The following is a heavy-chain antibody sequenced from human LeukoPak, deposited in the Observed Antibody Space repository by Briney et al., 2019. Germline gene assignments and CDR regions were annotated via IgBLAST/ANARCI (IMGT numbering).Heavy chain of an antibody. CDR3: AVSGTHYYDSGGYYAY. D-gene: IGHD3-22*01. J-gene: IGHJ4*02. Sequence: ASVKVSCKASGGTFSGYAIGWVRQAPGQGLEWMGRIIPILDITNYAQEFQGRVTITADKSTSTAYMELGSLRSEDTAVYYCAVSGTHYYDSGGYYAYWGQGTLVTVSS. CDR1: GGTFSGYA. CDR2: IIPILDIT. V-gene: IGHV1-69*04.